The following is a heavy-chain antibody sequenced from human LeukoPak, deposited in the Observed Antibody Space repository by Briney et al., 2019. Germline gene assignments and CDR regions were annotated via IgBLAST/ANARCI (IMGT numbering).Heavy chain of an antibody. V-gene: IGHV4-39*01. Sequence: SETLSLTCTVCGGSISSSSYYWGWIRQPPGKGLEWIGSIYYSGSTYYNPSLKSRVTISVDTSKNQFSLKLSSVTAADTAVYYCARTRIAVAAPGAWGQGTLVTVSS. CDR3: ARTRIAVAAPGA. CDR1: GGSISSSSYY. CDR2: IYYSGST. J-gene: IGHJ4*02. D-gene: IGHD6-19*01.